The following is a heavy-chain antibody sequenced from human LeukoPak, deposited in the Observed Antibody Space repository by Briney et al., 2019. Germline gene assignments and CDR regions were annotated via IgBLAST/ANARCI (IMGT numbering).Heavy chain of an antibody. Sequence: GESLKISCKGSGYSFTRNWVGWVRQMPGKGLEWMGIIYPGDSDARYSPSFQGQVTISADKSISTAYLQWSSLKASDTAMYYCARHVTQGGYASMNPDYWGQGTLVTVSS. V-gene: IGHV5-51*01. CDR1: GYSFTRNW. CDR2: IYPGDSDA. D-gene: IGHD5-12*01. CDR3: ARHVTQGGYASMNPDY. J-gene: IGHJ4*02.